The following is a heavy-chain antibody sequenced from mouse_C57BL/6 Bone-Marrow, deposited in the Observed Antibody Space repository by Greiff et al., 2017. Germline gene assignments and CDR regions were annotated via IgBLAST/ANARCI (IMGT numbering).Heavy chain of an antibody. Sequence: VQLQQSGAELMKPGASVKLSCTASGFNIKDYYMHWVKQRTEQGLEWIGRIDPEDGETKYAPKFQGKATLTADTSSNTAYLQRSSLTSEDTAVYYCARGDGSNYVRLAYGGQGTLVTVSA. CDR3: ARGDGSNYVRLAY. D-gene: IGHD2-5*01. V-gene: IGHV14-2*01. CDR2: IDPEDGET. J-gene: IGHJ3*01. CDR1: GFNIKDYY.